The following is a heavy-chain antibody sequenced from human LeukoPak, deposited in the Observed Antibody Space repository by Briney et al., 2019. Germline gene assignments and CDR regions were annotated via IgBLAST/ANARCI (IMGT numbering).Heavy chain of an antibody. J-gene: IGHJ4*02. V-gene: IGHV1-8*03. CDR1: GYTFTNYA. D-gene: IGHD3-10*01. Sequence: ASVKVSCKASGYTFTNYAISWVRQATGQGLEWMGWMNPNSGNTGYAQKFQGRVTITRNTSISTAYMELSSLRSEDTAVYYCARATGGTMVRGVITYYFDYWGQGTLVTVSS. CDR3: ARATGGTMVRGVITYYFDY. CDR2: MNPNSGNT.